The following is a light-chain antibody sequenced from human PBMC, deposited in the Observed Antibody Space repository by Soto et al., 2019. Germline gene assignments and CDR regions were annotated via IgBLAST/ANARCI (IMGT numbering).Light chain of an antibody. Sequence: NFMLTQPHSVSESPGQTVTISCTRSSGSIATNYVQWYQQRPGSSPTTVIYEDDQRPSGVPDRFSGSIDSSSNSASLTISGLKTEDEADYYCQSYDTDDHPVVFGGGTKLTVL. CDR2: EDD. J-gene: IGLJ2*01. CDR1: SGSIATNY. V-gene: IGLV6-57*01. CDR3: QSYDTDDHPVV.